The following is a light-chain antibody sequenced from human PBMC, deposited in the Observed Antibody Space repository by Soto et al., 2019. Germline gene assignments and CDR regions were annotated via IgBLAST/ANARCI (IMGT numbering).Light chain of an antibody. Sequence: QSVLTQPPSLSGAPGQRVTISCTGCSSNIGAGSDVHWYQELPGTAPKLLIYGNSNRPSGVPDRFSGSKSGSSASLAITGLQAEDEADYYCQSYDSSLSGYVFGTGTKLTVL. CDR2: GNS. CDR3: QSYDSSLSGYV. CDR1: SSNIGAGSD. J-gene: IGLJ1*01. V-gene: IGLV1-40*01.